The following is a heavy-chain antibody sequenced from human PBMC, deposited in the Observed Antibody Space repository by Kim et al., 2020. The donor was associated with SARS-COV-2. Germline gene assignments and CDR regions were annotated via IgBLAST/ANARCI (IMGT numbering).Heavy chain of an antibody. J-gene: IGHJ4*02. CDR1: GFTFSSYG. Sequence: GGSLRLSCAASGFTFSSYGMHWVRQAPGKGLEWVAVISYDGSNKYYADSVKGRFTISRDNSKNTLYLQMNSLRAEDTAVYYCARDGSLGGYYCDSGGYCYGFDYWGQGTLVTVSS. V-gene: IGHV3-33*05. CDR3: ARDGSLGGYYCDSGGYCYGFDY. D-gene: IGHD3-22*01. CDR2: ISYDGSNK.